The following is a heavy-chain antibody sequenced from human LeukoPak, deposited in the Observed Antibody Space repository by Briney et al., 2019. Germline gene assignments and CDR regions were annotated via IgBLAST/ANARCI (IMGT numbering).Heavy chain of an antibody. D-gene: IGHD2-2*01. J-gene: IGHJ4*02. Sequence: SETLSLTCTVSGGPISSYYWSWIRQPPGKGLEWIGYIYYSGSTNYNPSLKSRVTISVDTSKNQFSLKLSSVTAADTAVYYCARAESPSTYCSSTSCYYFDYWGQGTLVTVSS. CDR2: IYYSGST. V-gene: IGHV4-59*01. CDR1: GGPISSYY. CDR3: ARAESPSTYCSSTSCYYFDY.